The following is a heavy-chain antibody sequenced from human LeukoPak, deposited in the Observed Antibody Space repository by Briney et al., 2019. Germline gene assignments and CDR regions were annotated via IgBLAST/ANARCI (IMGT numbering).Heavy chain of an antibody. CDR2: ISSSSNYI. V-gene: IGHV3-21*01. J-gene: IGHJ4*02. Sequence: GGSLRLSCAASGFTFSSYSMNWVRQAPGKGLEWVSSISSSSNYIYYADSVKGRFTISRDNAKNSLYLQMNSLRAEDTAVYYCARDSDYQDYWGQGTLVTVSS. CDR1: GFTFSSYS. D-gene: IGHD4/OR15-4a*01. CDR3: ARDSDYQDY.